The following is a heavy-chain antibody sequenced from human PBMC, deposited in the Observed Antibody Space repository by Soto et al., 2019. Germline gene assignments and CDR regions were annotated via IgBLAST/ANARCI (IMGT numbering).Heavy chain of an antibody. CDR1: GGSISSSSYY. V-gene: IGHV4-39*02. CDR2: IYYSGST. J-gene: IGHJ4*02. D-gene: IGHD6-6*01. Sequence: PSETLSLTCTVSGGSISSSSYYWGWIRQPPGKGLEWIGSIYYSGSTYYNPSLKSRVTISVDTSTNQFSLKLSSVTAADTAVYYCAREARIAARRANDDYWGQGTLVTVSS. CDR3: AREARIAARRANDDY.